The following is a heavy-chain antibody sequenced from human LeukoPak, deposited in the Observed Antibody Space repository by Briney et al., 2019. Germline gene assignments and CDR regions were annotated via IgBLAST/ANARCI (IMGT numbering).Heavy chain of an antibody. J-gene: IGHJ2*01. CDR2: IYYSGST. V-gene: IGHV4-59*01. D-gene: IGHD3-10*01. Sequence: SETLSLTCTVSGGSISSYYWSWIRQPPGKGLEWIGYIYYSGSTNYNPSLKSRVTISVDTSKNQFSLRLSPVTAADTAVYYCAGSGSGSYYSPWYFDLWGRGTLVTVSS. CDR1: GGSISSYY. CDR3: AGSGSGSYYSPWYFDL.